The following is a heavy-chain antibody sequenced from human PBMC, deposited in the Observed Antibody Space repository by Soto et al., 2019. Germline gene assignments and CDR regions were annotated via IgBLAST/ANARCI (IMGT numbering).Heavy chain of an antibody. V-gene: IGHV3-21*01. CDR2: ITGTSAFT. J-gene: IGHJ4*02. CDR1: GFVFSYFQ. Sequence: GGSLRLSCAASGFVFSYFQFNWVRQSPGGGLEWLSSITGTSAFTEYTESIEGRFTISRDNPNKLLFLHMDNLRPEDTAVYYCARDNLAFQGAFDLWGQGTLVTVSS. CDR3: ARDNLAFQGAFDL. D-gene: IGHD3-16*01.